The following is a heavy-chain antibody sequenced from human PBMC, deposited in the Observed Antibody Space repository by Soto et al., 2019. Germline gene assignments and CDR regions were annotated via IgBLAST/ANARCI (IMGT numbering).Heavy chain of an antibody. Sequence: PGGSLRLSCAASGFTFSSYAMHWVRQAPGKGLEWVAVISYDGSNKYYADSVKGRFTISRDNSKNTVYLQMNSLRAEDTAVYYCARDLSSYYYDTSGFLGWFDPWGQGTLVTVSS. CDR1: GFTFSSYA. J-gene: IGHJ5*02. CDR3: ARDLSSYYYDTSGFLGWFDP. CDR2: ISYDGSNK. D-gene: IGHD3-22*01. V-gene: IGHV3-30-3*01.